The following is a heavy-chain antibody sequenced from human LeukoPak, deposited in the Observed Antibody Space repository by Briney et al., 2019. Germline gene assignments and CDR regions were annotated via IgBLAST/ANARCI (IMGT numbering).Heavy chain of an antibody. V-gene: IGHV1-3*01. CDR1: GYTFTSYA. J-gene: IGHJ4*02. CDR2: INAGNGNT. Sequence: ASVKVSCKASGYTFTSYAMHWVRQAPGQRLEWMGWINAGNGNTKYSQKFQGRVTITGDTSASTAYMELSSLRSEDTAVYYCARGYSSGWYPAYWGQGTLVTVSS. D-gene: IGHD6-19*01. CDR3: ARGYSSGWYPAY.